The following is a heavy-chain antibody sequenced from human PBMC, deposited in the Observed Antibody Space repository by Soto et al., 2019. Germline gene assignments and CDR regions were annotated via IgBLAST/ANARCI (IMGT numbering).Heavy chain of an antibody. D-gene: IGHD6-13*01. CDR1: GFTFSKYS. CDR3: ARPRLPAAGDYYYYYGMYV. Sequence: SLRLSCAASGFTFSKYSVNWVRQAPGKGLEWVSSISSRSTYIFYADSVKGRFTISRDNAKNSLYLQMNSLRAEDTGVYYCARPRLPAAGDYYYYYGMYVWGQGTTVTVSS. V-gene: IGHV3-21*01. J-gene: IGHJ6*02. CDR2: ISSRSTYI.